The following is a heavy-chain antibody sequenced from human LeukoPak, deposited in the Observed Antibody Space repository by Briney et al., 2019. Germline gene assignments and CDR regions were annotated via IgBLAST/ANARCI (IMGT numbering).Heavy chain of an antibody. CDR3: AKVLLYDFWSGPDY. D-gene: IGHD3-3*01. CDR2: ISGSGGST. V-gene: IGHV3-23*01. J-gene: IGHJ4*02. Sequence: GGSLRLSCAASGFTFSSYAMSWVRQAPGKGLEWVSAISGSGGSTYYADSVKGRFTISRDNSKNTLYLQMNSLRAEDTAVYYCAKVLLYDFWSGPDYWGQGTLVTVSS. CDR1: GFTFSSYA.